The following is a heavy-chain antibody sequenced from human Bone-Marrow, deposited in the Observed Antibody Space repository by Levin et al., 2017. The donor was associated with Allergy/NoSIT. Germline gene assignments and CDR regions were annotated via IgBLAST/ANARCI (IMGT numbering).Heavy chain of an antibody. V-gene: IGHV4-61*03. D-gene: IGHD3-10*01. J-gene: IGHJ4*02. Sequence: SQTLSLTCNVSGVYVSSSDYSWSWIRQPPGQGLEWIGYIDYRGTANYNPSLKSRVTMSLDTSKNDFSLDVTSVTTADTAFYYCARDRGSLLDHWGQGLLVTVSS. CDR2: IDYRGTA. CDR1: GVYVSSSDYS. CDR3: ARDRGSLLDH.